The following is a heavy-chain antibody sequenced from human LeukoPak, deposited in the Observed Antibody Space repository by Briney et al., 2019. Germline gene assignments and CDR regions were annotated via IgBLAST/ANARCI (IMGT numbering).Heavy chain of an antibody. J-gene: IGHJ4*02. CDR3: ARDLSFGSLDF. CDR1: GFILSTHG. Sequence: PGGSLRLSCAASGFILSTHGMHWVRQAPGKGLEWVAGMWYDGSREDYADSVKGRFTISRDMSKNTLNLQMNSLRVADTAMFYCARDLSFGSLDFRGQGTLVTVSS. CDR2: MWYDGSRE. V-gene: IGHV3-33*01. D-gene: IGHD1-26*01.